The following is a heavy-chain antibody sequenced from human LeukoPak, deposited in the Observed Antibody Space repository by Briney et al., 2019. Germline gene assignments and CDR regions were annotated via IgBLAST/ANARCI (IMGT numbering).Heavy chain of an antibody. D-gene: IGHD6-19*01. CDR3: AREKPIAVAGTGWFDP. CDR1: GGSISSYY. CDR2: IYTSGST. Sequence: PSETLSLTCTVSGGSISSYYWSWIRQPAGKGLEWIGRIYTSGSTNYNPSLKSRVTMSVDTSKNQFSLKLSSVTAADTAVYYCAREKPIAVAGTGWFDPWGQGTLVTVSS. J-gene: IGHJ5*02. V-gene: IGHV4-4*07.